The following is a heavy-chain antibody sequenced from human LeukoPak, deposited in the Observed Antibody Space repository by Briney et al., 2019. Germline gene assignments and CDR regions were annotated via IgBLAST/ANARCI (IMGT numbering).Heavy chain of an antibody. CDR3: ATWEWELLRNWFDP. CDR2: IIPIFGSA. J-gene: IGHJ5*02. CDR1: GGTFSSYA. D-gene: IGHD1-26*01. V-gene: IGHV1-69*13. Sequence: SVKVSCKASGGTFSSYAISWVRQAPGQGLEWMGGIIPIFGSANYAQKFQGRVTITADESTSTAYMELSSLRSEDTAVYYCATWEWELLRNWFDPWGQGTLVTVSS.